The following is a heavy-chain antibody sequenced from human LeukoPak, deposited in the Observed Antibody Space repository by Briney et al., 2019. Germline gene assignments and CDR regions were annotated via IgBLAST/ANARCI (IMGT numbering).Heavy chain of an antibody. D-gene: IGHD3-22*01. CDR3: ARARPARYYYDSSGYYGS. CDR2: INHSGST. CDR1: GGSFSGYY. J-gene: IGHJ3*01. Sequence: PSETLSLTCAVYGGSFSGYYWSWIRQPPGKGLEWIGEINHSGSTNYNPSLKSRVTISVDTSKNQFSLKLSSVTAADTAVYYCARARPARYYYDSSGYYGSWGQGTMATVSS. V-gene: IGHV4-34*01.